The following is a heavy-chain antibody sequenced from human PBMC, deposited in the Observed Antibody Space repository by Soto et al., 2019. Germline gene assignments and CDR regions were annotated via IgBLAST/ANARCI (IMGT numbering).Heavy chain of an antibody. CDR3: ARAPVGLDTISYFDY. J-gene: IGHJ4*02. D-gene: IGHD1-26*01. Sequence: SETLSRTGTVSGDAVSSGGFRWAWLRRPPGKGLDWIVYIYSGGGTYYRPSLESRMHMSLDATRNRYSLRLPSVTAADTAVYFCARAPVGLDTISYFDYWGQGKLVTVSS. CDR1: GDAVSSGGFR. CDR2: IYSGGGT. V-gene: IGHV4-30-4*01.